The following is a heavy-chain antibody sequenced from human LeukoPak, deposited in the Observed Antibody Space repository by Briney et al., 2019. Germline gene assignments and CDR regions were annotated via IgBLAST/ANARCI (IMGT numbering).Heavy chain of an antibody. CDR3: ARGGYCSGGSCYGGPFDY. CDR1: GGSISSYY. CDR2: INYSGST. J-gene: IGHJ4*02. V-gene: IGHV4-59*01. Sequence: PSETLSLTCTVSGGSISSYYWSWIRQPPGKGLEWIGYINYSGSTNYNPSLKSRVTISVDTSKNRFSLKLSSVTAADTAVYYCARGGYCSGGSCYGGPFDYWGQGTLVTVSS. D-gene: IGHD2-15*01.